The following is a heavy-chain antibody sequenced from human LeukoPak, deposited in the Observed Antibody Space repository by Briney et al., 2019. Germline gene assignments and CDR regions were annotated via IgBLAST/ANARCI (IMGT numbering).Heavy chain of an antibody. CDR1: GGSISSGDYY. CDR2: IYYSGST. J-gene: IGHJ4*02. CDR3: VRRRRQHPIYFVF. D-gene: IGHD5-18*01. Sequence: SETLSLTCTVSGGSISSGDYYWSWIRRPPGEGLEWIGHIYYSGSTYYNPSLKSRVTTSIDTSKNQFSLNLSSVTAADTAVYSCVRRRRQHPIYFVFWGQGTLVTVSS. V-gene: IGHV4-30-4*01.